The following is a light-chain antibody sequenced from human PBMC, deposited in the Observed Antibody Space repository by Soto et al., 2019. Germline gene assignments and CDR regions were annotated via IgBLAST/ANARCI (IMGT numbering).Light chain of an antibody. V-gene: IGKV1-8*01. CDR3: QQYYSYLPYT. J-gene: IGKJ2*01. CDR2: AAS. CDR1: QGISSY. Sequence: AIRMTQSPSSLSASTGDRVTITCRASQGISSYLAWYQQKPGKAPKLLIYAASTLQSGVPSRFSGSGSGTDFTLTISCLQSEDFATYYCQQYYSYLPYTFGQGT.